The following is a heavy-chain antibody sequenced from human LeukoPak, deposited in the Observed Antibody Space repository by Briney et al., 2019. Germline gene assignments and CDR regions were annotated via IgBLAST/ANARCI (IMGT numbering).Heavy chain of an antibody. V-gene: IGHV3-7*01. CDR2: INQDGSEK. Sequence: GGSLRLSCAASGFAFSTYWMSWVRQAPGKGLEWVANINQDGSEKNYVDSVKGRFTISRDNAKNSLYLQMNSLKAEDTAVYYCARDDLSGRWGQGTLVTVSS. CDR1: GFAFSTYW. D-gene: IGHD2-15*01. J-gene: IGHJ4*02. CDR3: ARDDLSGR.